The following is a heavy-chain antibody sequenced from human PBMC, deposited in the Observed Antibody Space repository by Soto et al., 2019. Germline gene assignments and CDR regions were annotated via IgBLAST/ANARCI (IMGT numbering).Heavy chain of an antibody. V-gene: IGHV4-34*01. CDR3: TRGLIGRPYYYYGMDV. CDR1: GGALSGYY. Sequence: PSETLSLTGGVSGGALSGYYWTWIRQHPGKGLEGGGEINHIGGTNYMPSLKRRVTISLDTSKNQVDLRLTSVTAAETSVCYCTRGLIGRPYYYYGMDVWGQGTTVTVSS. J-gene: IGHJ6*02. CDR2: INHIGGT.